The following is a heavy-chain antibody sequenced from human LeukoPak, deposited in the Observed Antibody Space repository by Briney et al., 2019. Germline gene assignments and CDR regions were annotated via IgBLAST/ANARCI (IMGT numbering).Heavy chain of an antibody. D-gene: IGHD2-15*01. CDR3: ARDTSYCSGGSCYSDFDY. CDR2: ITPILGIA. J-gene: IGHJ4*02. V-gene: IGHV1-69*04. CDR1: GGTFSSYA. Sequence: ASVKVSCKASGGTFSSYAISWVRQAPGQGLEWMGRITPILGIANYAQKFQGRVTITADKSTSTAYMELSSLRSEDTDVYYCARDTSYCSGGSCYSDFDYWGQGTLVTVSS.